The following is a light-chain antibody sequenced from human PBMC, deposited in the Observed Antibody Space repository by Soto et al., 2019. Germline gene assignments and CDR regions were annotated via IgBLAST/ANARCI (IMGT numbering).Light chain of an antibody. J-gene: IGKJ5*01. CDR1: QSFSSY. Sequence: EIVLTQSPATLSLSPGERATLSCRASQSFSSYLAWYQQKPGQAPRLLLYDASKRATGIPARFSGRGSGTDFTLTISSLEPEDFAVYYCQQRSNWPPVITFGQGTRLEI. CDR3: QQRSNWPPVIT. V-gene: IGKV3-11*01. CDR2: DAS.